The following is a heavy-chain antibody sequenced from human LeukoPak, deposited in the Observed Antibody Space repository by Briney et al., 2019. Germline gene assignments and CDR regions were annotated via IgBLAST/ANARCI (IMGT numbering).Heavy chain of an antibody. Sequence: PGGSLRLSCTPSGFSFSSYWMSWVRQAPGKGLEWVAHIKQDGSEKYYVDSVKGRFTISRDNAKHSLYLQMNSLRAEDTAVYYCARDPDSAVPIDYWGQGTLVTVSS. CDR3: ARDPDSAVPIDY. J-gene: IGHJ4*02. CDR2: IKQDGSEK. CDR1: GFSFSSYW. V-gene: IGHV3-7*01.